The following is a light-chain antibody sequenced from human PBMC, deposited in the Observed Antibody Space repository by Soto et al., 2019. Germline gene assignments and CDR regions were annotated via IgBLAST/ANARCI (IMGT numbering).Light chain of an antibody. CDR3: QQYGSSSWT. Sequence: EIVLTQSPGTLSLSPGEGATLSCRASQSVSNYLAWYQQKPGQAPRLLIYAASSRATGIPDRFSGSGSGTDFTLTISRLEPEDFAVYFCQQYGSSSWTFGQGTKVDI. V-gene: IGKV3-20*01. J-gene: IGKJ1*01. CDR2: AAS. CDR1: QSVSNY.